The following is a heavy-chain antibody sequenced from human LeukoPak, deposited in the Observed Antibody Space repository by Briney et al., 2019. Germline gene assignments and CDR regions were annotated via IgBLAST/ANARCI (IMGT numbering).Heavy chain of an antibody. Sequence: ASVKVSCKASGYTFTSYAMHWVRQAPEQRLEWMGWINAGNGSTKYSQKFQGRVTITRDTSASTAYMELSSLRSEDTAVYYCARGHCSGGSCIPDYWGQGTLVTVSS. D-gene: IGHD2-15*01. CDR3: ARGHCSGGSCIPDY. CDR1: GYTFTSYA. J-gene: IGHJ4*02. V-gene: IGHV1-3*01. CDR2: INAGNGST.